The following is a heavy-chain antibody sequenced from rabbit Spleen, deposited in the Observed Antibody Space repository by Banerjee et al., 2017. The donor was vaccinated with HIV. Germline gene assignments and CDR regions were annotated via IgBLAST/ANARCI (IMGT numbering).Heavy chain of an antibody. Sequence: QSLEESGGDLVKPGASLTLTCTASGVSFSSSHYMCWVRQAPGKGLEWIECIEGGSSTFSYFASWAKGRFTCSKASSTTVTLQMTSLTAADTATYFCARDSGSSFSSYGMDLWGPGTLVTVS. V-gene: IGHV1S40*01. CDR1: GVSFSSSHY. CDR3: ARDSGSSFSSYGMDL. D-gene: IGHD8-1*01. J-gene: IGHJ6*01. CDR2: IEGGSSTFS.